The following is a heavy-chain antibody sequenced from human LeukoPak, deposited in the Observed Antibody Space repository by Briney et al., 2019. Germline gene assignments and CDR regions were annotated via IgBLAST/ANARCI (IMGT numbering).Heavy chain of an antibody. CDR1: GFTVSSNH. Sequence: GGSLRLSCAASGFTVSSNHLSWVRPAPGKGLEWGSVIYSGGSTDSADSVKGRFTISRDNSKNWLYLQMNRLRAEDTAVYHCARGPAGYNWGQGTLVTVSS. CDR2: IYSGGST. J-gene: IGHJ4*02. CDR3: ARGPAGYN. V-gene: IGHV3-53*01. D-gene: IGHD1-1*01.